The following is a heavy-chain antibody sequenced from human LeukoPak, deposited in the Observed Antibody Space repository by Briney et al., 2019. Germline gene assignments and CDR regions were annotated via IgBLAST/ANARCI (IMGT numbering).Heavy chain of an antibody. Sequence: ASVKVSCKASGYTFTTYYIHWVRQAPGQGLEWMGMINPSAGTTSYAQKFQGRVTMTRDTSTRTVYMELSSLRSEDTAVYYCARDPTTIFGVVIHPFDFWGQGTLVTVSS. CDR3: ARDPTTIFGVVIHPFDF. V-gene: IGHV1-46*01. D-gene: IGHD3-3*01. J-gene: IGHJ4*02. CDR2: INPSAGTT. CDR1: GYTFTTYY.